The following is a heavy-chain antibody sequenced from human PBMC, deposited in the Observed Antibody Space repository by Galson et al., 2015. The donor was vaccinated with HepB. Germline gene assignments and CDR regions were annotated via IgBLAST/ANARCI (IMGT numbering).Heavy chain of an antibody. CDR1: GFTFSSYG. CDR3: AKDDVIEAAGGDAFDI. Sequence: SLRLSCAASGFTFSSYGMHWVRQAPGKGLERVAFISYDGSNKYYADSVKGRFTISRDNSKNTLHLQMNSLRAEDTAVYYCAKDDVIEAAGGDAFDIWGQGTMVSVSS. J-gene: IGHJ3*02. CDR2: ISYDGSNK. D-gene: IGHD6-13*01. V-gene: IGHV3-30*18.